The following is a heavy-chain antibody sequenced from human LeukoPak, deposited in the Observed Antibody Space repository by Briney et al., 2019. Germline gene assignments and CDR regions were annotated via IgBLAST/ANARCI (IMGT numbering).Heavy chain of an antibody. CDR2: INPNSGGT. CDR1: GYTFTGYY. J-gene: IGHJ3*02. V-gene: IGHV1-2*04. D-gene: IGHD3-22*01. CDR3: ARGAYDSSFFEGGAFDI. Sequence: ASVKVSCKASGYTFTGYYMHWVRQAPGQGLEWMGWINPNSGGTNYAQKFQGWVTMTRDTSISTAYMELSRLRSDDTAVYYCARGAYDSSFFEGGAFDIWGQGTMVTVSS.